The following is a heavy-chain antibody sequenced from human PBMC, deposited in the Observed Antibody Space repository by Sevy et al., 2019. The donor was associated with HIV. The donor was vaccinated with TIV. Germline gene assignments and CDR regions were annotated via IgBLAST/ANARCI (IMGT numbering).Heavy chain of an antibody. J-gene: IGHJ6*02. CDR1: GFTFSNYG. CDR3: AKDLLQLTIKELAQDYYYGMDV. Sequence: GGSLRLSCAASGFTFSNYGIHWVRQAPGKGLEWVAITSYDGHNNYYEDSVKGRFTISRDNSKNTPYLQMNSLRAEDTAVYYCAKDLLQLTIKELAQDYYYGMDVWGQGTTVTVSS. D-gene: IGHD1-26*01. V-gene: IGHV3-30*18. CDR2: TSYDGHNN.